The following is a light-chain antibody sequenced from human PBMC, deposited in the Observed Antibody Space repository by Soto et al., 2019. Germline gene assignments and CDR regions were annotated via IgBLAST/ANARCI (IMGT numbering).Light chain of an antibody. CDR1: NIGSQS. CDR3: QVWDSSRDHPV. J-gene: IGLJ1*01. Sequence: SYELTQPPAVSVAPGETARITWGGNNIGSQSVHWYQEKPGQAPVLVVHEDSDRPSGIPERISGCNSGNTATLTISRVEAADEADYYCQVWDSSRDHPVFGTGTKVTVL. CDR2: EDS. V-gene: IGLV3-21*02.